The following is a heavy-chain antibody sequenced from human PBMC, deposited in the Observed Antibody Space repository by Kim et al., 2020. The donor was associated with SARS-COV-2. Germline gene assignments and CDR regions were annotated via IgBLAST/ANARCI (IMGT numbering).Heavy chain of an antibody. CDR2: IWYDGSNK. CDR1: GFTFSSYG. CDR3: ARGHLNYYDSSGRLYYFDY. V-gene: IGHV3-33*01. J-gene: IGHJ4*02. Sequence: GGSLRLSCAASGFTFSSYGMHWVRQAPGKGLEWVAVIWYDGSNKYYADSVKGRFTISRDNSKNTLYLQMNSLRAEDTAVYYCARGHLNYYDSSGRLYYFDYWGQGTLVTVSS. D-gene: IGHD3-22*01.